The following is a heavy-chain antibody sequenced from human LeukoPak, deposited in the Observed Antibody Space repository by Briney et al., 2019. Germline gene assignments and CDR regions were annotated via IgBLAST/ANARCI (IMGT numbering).Heavy chain of an antibody. CDR3: QGGAMAGDY. Sequence: PGGSLRLSCAASGFTFSSYSMNWVRQAPGKGLEWVSFISSSSSYIYYADSMKGRFTISRDNAKNSVYLQMNSLRAEDTAVYYCQGGAMAGDYWGQGTLVTVSS. D-gene: IGHD6-19*01. V-gene: IGHV3-21*06. CDR1: GFTFSSYS. CDR2: ISSSSSYI. J-gene: IGHJ4*02.